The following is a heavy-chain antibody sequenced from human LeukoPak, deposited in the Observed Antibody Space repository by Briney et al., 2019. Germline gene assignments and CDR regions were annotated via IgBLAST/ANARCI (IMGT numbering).Heavy chain of an antibody. D-gene: IGHD3-3*01. CDR1: GFTFSYHW. CDR3: AKGDDFSPFDI. Sequence: GGSLRLSCAASGFTFSYHWMTWVRQAPGKGLEWVANIKNDGAVKNYVDSVKGRFTISRDNAKNSLYLQMNSLRAEDTAVYYCAKGDDFSPFDIWGQGTMVTVSS. CDR2: IKNDGAVK. J-gene: IGHJ3*02. V-gene: IGHV3-7*01.